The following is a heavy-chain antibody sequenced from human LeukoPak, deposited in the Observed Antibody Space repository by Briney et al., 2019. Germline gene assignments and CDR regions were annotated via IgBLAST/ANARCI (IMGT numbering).Heavy chain of an antibody. CDR1: GYTFSDYP. CDR2: INAGNGDT. D-gene: IGHD2-15*01. Sequence: ASVKVSCKASGYTFSDYPMHWVRQAPGQRLEWMGWINAGNGDTKYPQKFQGRVTITRDTSASTAYMELSSLRSEDTAVYYCARGRRVVVAAPYPTDFDYWGQGTLVTVSS. V-gene: IGHV1-3*01. CDR3: ARGRRVVVAAPYPTDFDY. J-gene: IGHJ4*02.